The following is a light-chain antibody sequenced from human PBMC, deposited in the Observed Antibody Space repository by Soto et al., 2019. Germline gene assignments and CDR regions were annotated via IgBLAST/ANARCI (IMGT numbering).Light chain of an antibody. Sequence: MTQSPSALSASVGDRVTITCRASQSVSSNLAWYQQKPGQAPRLLIYGASTRATGIPARFSGSGSGTEFTLTISSLQSEDFAVYYCQQYNNWPPWTFG. CDR1: QSVSSN. CDR2: GAS. CDR3: QQYNNWPPWT. V-gene: IGKV3-15*01. J-gene: IGKJ1*01.